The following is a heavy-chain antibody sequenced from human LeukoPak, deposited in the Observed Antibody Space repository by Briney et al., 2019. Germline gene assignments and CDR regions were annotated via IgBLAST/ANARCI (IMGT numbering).Heavy chain of an antibody. CDR1: GGTFSSYA. CDR3: ARGPYYDILTGYYNPFYYYMDV. Sequence: SVKVSCKASGGTFSSYAISWVRQAPGQGLEWMGGIIPIFGTANYAQKFQGRVTITADESTSTAYMELSSLRSEDTAVYYCARGPYYDILTGYYNPFYYYMDVWGKGTTVTVSS. CDR2: IIPIFGTA. J-gene: IGHJ6*03. D-gene: IGHD3-9*01. V-gene: IGHV1-69*13.